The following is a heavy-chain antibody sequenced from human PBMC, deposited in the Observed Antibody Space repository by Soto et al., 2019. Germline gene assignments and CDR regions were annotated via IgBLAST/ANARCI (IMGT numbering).Heavy chain of an antibody. CDR1: GFTFSSYA. J-gene: IGHJ4*02. D-gene: IGHD6-19*01. V-gene: IGHV3-23*01. CDR2: ISGSGGST. Sequence: GGSLRLSCAASGFTFSSYAMSWVRQAPGKGLEWVSAISGSGGSTYYADSVKGRFTISRDNSKNTLYLQMNSLRAEDTAVYYCAKDYRGGGSSGWYFDYWGQGTLVTVSS. CDR3: AKDYRGGGSSGWYFDY.